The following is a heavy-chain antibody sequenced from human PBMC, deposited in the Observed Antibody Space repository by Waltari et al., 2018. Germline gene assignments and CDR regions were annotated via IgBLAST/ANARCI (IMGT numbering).Heavy chain of an antibody. V-gene: IGHV3-23*01. CDR1: GFTFRSYV. CDR2: ISGGGTTT. Sequence: EVQLLESGGGLVQPGGSLRLPCSASGFTFRSYVMNWVRQAPGKGLEWVSVISGGGTTTYYADSVRGRFTISRDDSRNTVYLQMNNLRVEDTAIYYCARRILASEYHGMDVWGQGTTVTVSS. D-gene: IGHD2-2*01. J-gene: IGHJ6*02. CDR3: ARRILASEYHGMDV.